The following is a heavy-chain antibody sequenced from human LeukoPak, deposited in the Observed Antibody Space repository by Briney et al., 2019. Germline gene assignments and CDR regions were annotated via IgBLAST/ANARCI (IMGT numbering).Heavy chain of an antibody. CDR1: GGSISSYY. V-gene: IGHV4-59*01. CDR3: ARVGYDSSGYALVY. J-gene: IGHJ4*02. D-gene: IGHD3-22*01. CDR2: IYYSGST. Sequence: SETLSLTCTVSGGSISSYYWSWIRQPPGKGLEWIGYIYYSGSTNYNPSLKSRATISVDTSKNQFSLKLSSVTAADTAVYYCARVGYDSSGYALVYWGQGTLVTVSS.